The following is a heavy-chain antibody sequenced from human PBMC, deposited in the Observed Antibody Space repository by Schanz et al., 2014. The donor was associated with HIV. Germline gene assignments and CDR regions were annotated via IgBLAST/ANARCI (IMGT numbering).Heavy chain of an antibody. Sequence: QVQLVQSGAEVKQPGSSVKVSCKASGGTFSSYAISWVRQAPGQGLEWMGIINPSGVTTAFAQKFQGRLTLTRDTSTNTVYMELTSLRSDDTAVYYCARRGPIAAIDFSLDPWGQGTLVTVSS. CDR1: GGTFSSYA. D-gene: IGHD6-13*01. CDR2: INPSGVTT. V-gene: IGHV1-46*01. J-gene: IGHJ5*02. CDR3: ARRGPIAAIDFSLDP.